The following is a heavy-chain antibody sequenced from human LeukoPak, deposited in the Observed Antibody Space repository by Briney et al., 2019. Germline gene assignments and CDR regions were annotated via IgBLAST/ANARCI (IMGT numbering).Heavy chain of an antibody. J-gene: IGHJ4*02. CDR2: IHSGGST. Sequence: GGSLRLSCAASGFTFSSYAMSWLRQAPGKGLEWVSVIHSGGSTYYADSVKGRFTISRDNSKNTLYLQMTSLRADDTAVYYCARGQQPFDCWGQGTLVTVSS. V-gene: IGHV3-23*03. D-gene: IGHD6-13*01. CDR1: GFTFSSYA. CDR3: ARGQQPFDC.